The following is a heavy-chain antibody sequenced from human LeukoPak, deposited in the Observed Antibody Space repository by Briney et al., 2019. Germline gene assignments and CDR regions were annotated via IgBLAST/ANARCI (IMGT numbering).Heavy chain of an antibody. Sequence: SETLSLTCAVAVGSISSSKWWSWVRQAPGKGLEWIGEIYHSGSTNYNPSLKSRVTISVDKSKNQFSLKLSSVTAADTAVYYCASKQWLVLYFDYWGQGTLVTVSS. V-gene: IGHV4-4*02. CDR1: VGSISSSKW. CDR3: ASKQWLVLYFDY. CDR2: IYHSGST. D-gene: IGHD6-19*01. J-gene: IGHJ4*02.